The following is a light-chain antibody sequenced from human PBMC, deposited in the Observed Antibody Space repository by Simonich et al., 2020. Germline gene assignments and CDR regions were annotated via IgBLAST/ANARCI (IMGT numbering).Light chain of an antibody. Sequence: QSVLTQPPSASGTPGQRVTISCSGSSSNIGSNYVYWYQQLPGTARKLLIYRNNQRPSGVSNRFSGSKSGNTASLTISGLQAEDEADYYCCSYAGSSTFVVFGGGTKLTVL. CDR2: RNN. CDR3: CSYAGSSTFVV. CDR1: SSNIGSNY. V-gene: IGLV1-47*01. J-gene: IGLJ2*01.